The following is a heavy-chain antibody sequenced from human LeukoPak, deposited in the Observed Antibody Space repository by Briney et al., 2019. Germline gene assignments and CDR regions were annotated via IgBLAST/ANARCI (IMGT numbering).Heavy chain of an antibody. V-gene: IGHV1-18*01. CDR1: GYTFNSYG. CDR2: ISAYNGHT. D-gene: IGHD1-26*01. J-gene: IGHJ4*02. CDR3: AREESIGRYQFLHEY. Sequence: GASVKVSCKASGYTFNSYGISWVRQAPGQGLEWMGWISAYNGHTNYAQKFQGRVTMTTDTSTSTAYMDLRSLRSDDTAVYYCAREESIGRYQFLHEYWGQGTLVTVSS.